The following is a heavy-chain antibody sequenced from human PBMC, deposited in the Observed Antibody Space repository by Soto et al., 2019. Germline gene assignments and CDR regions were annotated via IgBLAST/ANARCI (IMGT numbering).Heavy chain of an antibody. D-gene: IGHD5-12*01. CDR1: GYSFTSYW. V-gene: IGHV5-51*01. CDR3: ARLSGDGYNSYYYGMDV. CDR2: IYPGDSET. J-gene: IGHJ6*02. Sequence: GESLKISCKGSGYSFTSYWIGWVRQMPGKGLEGMGIIYPGDSETRYSPSFQGQVTISADKSISTAYLQWSSLKASDTAMYYCARLSGDGYNSYYYGMDVWGQGTTVTVSS.